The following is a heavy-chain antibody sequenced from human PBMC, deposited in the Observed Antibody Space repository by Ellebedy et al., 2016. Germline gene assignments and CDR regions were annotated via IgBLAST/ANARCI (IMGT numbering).Heavy chain of an antibody. CDR3: AKDWYTSGWYEAYYYYGLDV. Sequence: GGSLRLXCAASGFTFSSYGMHWVRQAPGKGLEWVAVISYDGSNKYYADSVKGRFTISRDNSKRTVNLQMNSLRAEDTAVYYCAKDWYTSGWYEAYYYYGLDVWGQGTTVTVSS. J-gene: IGHJ6*02. V-gene: IGHV3-30*18. CDR1: GFTFSSYG. CDR2: ISYDGSNK. D-gene: IGHD6-19*01.